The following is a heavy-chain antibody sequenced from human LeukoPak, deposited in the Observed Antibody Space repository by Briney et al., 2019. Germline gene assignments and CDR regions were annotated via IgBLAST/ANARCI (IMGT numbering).Heavy chain of an antibody. J-gene: IGHJ4*01. CDR1: GFTFSSYS. V-gene: IGHV3-21*01. CDR2: ISSSSSYI. Sequence: GGSLRLSCAASGFTFSSYSMNWVRQAPGKGLEWVSSISSSSSYIYYADSVKGRFTISRDNAKNSLYLQMNSLRAEDSATYYCVREGFYFFDFWGQGTLVTVSS. CDR3: VREGFYFFDF.